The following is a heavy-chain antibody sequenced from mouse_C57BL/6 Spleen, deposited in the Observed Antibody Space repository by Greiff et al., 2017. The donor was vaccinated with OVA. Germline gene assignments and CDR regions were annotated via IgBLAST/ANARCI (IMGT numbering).Heavy chain of an antibody. V-gene: IGHV1-26*01. CDR2: INPNNGGT. CDR1: GYTFTDYY. D-gene: IGHD2-4*01. CDR3: ASGGLRRGYAMDY. J-gene: IGHJ4*01. Sequence: EVQLQQSGPELVKPGASVKISCKASGYTFTDYYMNWVKQSHGKSLEWIGDINPNNGGTSYNQKFKGKATLTVDKSSSTAYMELRSLTSEDSAVYYCASGGLRRGYAMDYWGQGTSVTVSS.